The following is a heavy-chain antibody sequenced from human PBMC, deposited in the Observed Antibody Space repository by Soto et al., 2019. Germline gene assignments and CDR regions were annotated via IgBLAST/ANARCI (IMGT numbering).Heavy chain of an antibody. CDR3: ARGPDSSGFSLFDF. CDR2: TIPIVGST. Sequence: QVQLVQSGAEVKKPGSSVKVSCEASRGSFNSFAVSWVRQSPGQGLEWMGGTIPIVGSTKYAQKFQGRVTITTDEPARTAYMELRNLGSDDTAVYYCARGPDSSGFSLFDFWGQGTLVTVSS. J-gene: IGHJ4*02. V-gene: IGHV1-69*01. D-gene: IGHD3-22*01. CDR1: RGSFNSFA.